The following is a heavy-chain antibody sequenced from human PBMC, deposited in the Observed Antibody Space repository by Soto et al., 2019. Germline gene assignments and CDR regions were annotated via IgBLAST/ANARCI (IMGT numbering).Heavy chain of an antibody. Sequence: ASVNVSCKSSGYSFTSYCVSWVRQAPGQGLEWLGWISVYTGNTKQAQKFQDRVTLTTEASTNTAYMELRNLRSDDTAVYYCARDRCTTGRCYTHHFDVWGQGTTVTVSS. CDR2: ISVYTGNT. CDR3: ARDRCTTGRCYTHHFDV. V-gene: IGHV1-18*04. D-gene: IGHD2-8*01. CDR1: GYSFTSYC. J-gene: IGHJ6*02.